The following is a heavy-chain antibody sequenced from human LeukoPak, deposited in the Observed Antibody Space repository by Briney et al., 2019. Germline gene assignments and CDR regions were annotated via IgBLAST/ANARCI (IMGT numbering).Heavy chain of an antibody. Sequence: GGSLRLSCAASGFTFSSYGMHWVRQAPGKGLEWVAVISYDGSNKYYADSVKGRFTISRDNSKNTLYLQMNSLRAEDTAVYYCAKDCRELVVVTAACIHWGQGTLVTVSS. D-gene: IGHD2-21*02. J-gene: IGHJ4*02. CDR3: AKDCRELVVVTAACIH. CDR1: GFTFSSYG. V-gene: IGHV3-30*18. CDR2: ISYDGSNK.